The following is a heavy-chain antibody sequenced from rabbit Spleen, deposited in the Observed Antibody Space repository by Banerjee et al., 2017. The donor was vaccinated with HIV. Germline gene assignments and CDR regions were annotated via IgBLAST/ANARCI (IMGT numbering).Heavy chain of an antibody. Sequence: QQQLVESGGGLVQPEGSLTLTCTASGFSFSSGYYMCWVRQAPGKGLELIACIYTSPWSNTWYANWAKGRFTISKTSSTTVTLQMTSLTAADTATYFCAKDLLYAGYVDYGYGTDLWGQGTLVTVS. V-gene: IGHV1S45*01. CDR1: GFSFSSGYY. CDR3: AKDLLYAGYVDYGYGTDL. CDR2: IYTSPWSNT. J-gene: IGHJ3*01. D-gene: IGHD6-1*01.